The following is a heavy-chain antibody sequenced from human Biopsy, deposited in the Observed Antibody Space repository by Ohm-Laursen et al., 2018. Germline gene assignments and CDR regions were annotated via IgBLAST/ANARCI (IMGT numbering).Heavy chain of an antibody. J-gene: IGHJ4*02. V-gene: IGHV4-39*01. CDR3: AKQGIRGYYEY. CDR2: IYYTGNT. Sequence: SETLSLTCAVSGVSISSSASSWGWFRQSPGMGLVWIGNIYYTGNTYYNPSLDSRLTISEDTSKNHFSLKLSSVTAADTAVYYCAKQGIRGYYEYWGQGSLVTVSS. CDR1: GVSISSSASS. D-gene: IGHD3-22*01.